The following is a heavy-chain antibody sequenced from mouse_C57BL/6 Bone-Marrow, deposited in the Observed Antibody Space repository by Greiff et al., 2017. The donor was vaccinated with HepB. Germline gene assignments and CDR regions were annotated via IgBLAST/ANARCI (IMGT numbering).Heavy chain of an antibody. CDR2: IYPGSGST. V-gene: IGHV1-55*01. J-gene: IGHJ4*01. CDR1: GYTFTSYW. CDR3: ARHDSNFPVAMDY. Sequence: QVQLQQPGAELVKPGASVKMSCKASGYTFTSYWITWVKQRPGQGLEWIGDIYPGSGSTNYNEKFKSKATLTVDKSSSTAYMQLSNLTSEDSAVYYCARHDSNFPVAMDYWGQGTSVTVSS. D-gene: IGHD2-5*01.